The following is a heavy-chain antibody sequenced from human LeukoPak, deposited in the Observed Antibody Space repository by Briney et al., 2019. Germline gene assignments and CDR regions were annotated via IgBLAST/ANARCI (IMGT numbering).Heavy chain of an antibody. CDR1: GFTFSSYK. V-gene: IGHV3-48*03. Sequence: PGGSLRLSCAASGFTFSSYKMNWVRQAPGKGLEWVSYISSSGSTIYYADSVKGRFTISRDNAKNSLYLQMNSLRAEDTAVYYCARTIYSYALKYYYYGMDVWGQGTTVTVSS. CDR3: ARTIYSYALKYYYYGMDV. CDR2: ISSSGSTI. D-gene: IGHD5-18*01. J-gene: IGHJ6*02.